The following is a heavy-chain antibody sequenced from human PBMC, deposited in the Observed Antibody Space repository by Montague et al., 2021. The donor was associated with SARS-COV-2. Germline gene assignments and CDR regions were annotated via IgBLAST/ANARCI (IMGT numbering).Heavy chain of an antibody. V-gene: IGHV4-34*01. D-gene: IGHD3-10*01. Sequence: SETLSLTCAVYGGSFSTYYWNWIRQPPGKGLEWIGEIHHGGSTNYNPSLKSRVTISADTSKNQFSLKLTSVAAADTAVYYCARLGDGVVPSPILGVGPYYSYYYRDVWGKGTTVTVSS. CDR2: IHHGGST. J-gene: IGHJ6*03. CDR1: GGSFSTYY. CDR3: ARLGDGVVPSPILGVGPYYSYYYRDV.